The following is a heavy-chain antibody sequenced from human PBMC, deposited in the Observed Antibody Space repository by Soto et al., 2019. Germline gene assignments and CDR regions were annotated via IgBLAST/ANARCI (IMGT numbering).Heavy chain of an antibody. Sequence: SETLSLTCTVSGGSISSGDYYWSWIRQPPGKGLEWIGYIYYSGSTYYNPSLKSRVTISVDTSKNQFSLKLSSVTAADTAVYYCARVWYSGSYSRLGYFDYWGQGTLVTVSS. D-gene: IGHD1-26*01. J-gene: IGHJ4*02. V-gene: IGHV4-30-4*01. CDR2: IYYSGST. CDR3: ARVWYSGSYSRLGYFDY. CDR1: GGSISSGDYY.